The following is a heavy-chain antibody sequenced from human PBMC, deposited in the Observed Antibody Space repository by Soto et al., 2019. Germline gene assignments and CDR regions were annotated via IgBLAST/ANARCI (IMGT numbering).Heavy chain of an antibody. D-gene: IGHD4-4*01. CDR2: MTPSTGNT. J-gene: IGHJ6*03. V-gene: IGHV1-8*01. CDR3: ATVGYSNVFTNHYYYMDV. CDR1: GYTFNNFD. Sequence: ASVKVSCQASGYTFNNFDINWVRQATGQGLEWMGRMTPSTGNTGYPQKFQGRVVMSRNISTNTAYMELSSLESDDTAVYYCATVGYSNVFTNHYYYMDVWGQGTTVTVSS.